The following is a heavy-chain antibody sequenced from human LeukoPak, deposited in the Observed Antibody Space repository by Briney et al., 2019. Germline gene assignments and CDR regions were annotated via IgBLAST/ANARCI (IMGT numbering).Heavy chain of an antibody. V-gene: IGHV3-48*03. D-gene: IGHD3-10*01. CDR3: AREIYYGSGSYYTG. J-gene: IGHJ4*02. Sequence: GGSLRLSCAASGFTFSSYEMNWVRQAPGKGLEWVSYISSSGSTIYYADSVKGRFTISRDNAKNSLYLQMNSLRAEDTAVYYCAREIYYGSGSYYTGWGQGTLVTVSS. CDR2: ISSSGSTI. CDR1: GFTFSSYE.